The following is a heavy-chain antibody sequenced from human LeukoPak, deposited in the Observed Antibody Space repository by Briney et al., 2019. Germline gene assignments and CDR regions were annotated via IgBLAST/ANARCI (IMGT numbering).Heavy chain of an antibody. Sequence: SETLSLTCTISGGSISNYYCSWIRQPPGKGLEWIGYIYDSGSTNYNPSLKSRATISVDTSKNQFSLQLRSKTAADTAVYFCARATDDEFYLYYGMDVWGQGTTVTVSS. CDR2: IYDSGST. CDR3: ARATDDEFYLYYGMDV. J-gene: IGHJ6*02. D-gene: IGHD3-16*01. CDR1: GGSISNYY. V-gene: IGHV4-59*12.